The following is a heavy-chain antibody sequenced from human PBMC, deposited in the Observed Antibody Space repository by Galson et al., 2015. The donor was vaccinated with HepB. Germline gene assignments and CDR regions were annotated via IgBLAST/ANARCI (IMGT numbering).Heavy chain of an antibody. Sequence: CAISGDSVSSHSAAWNWIRQSPSRGLEWLGRTYYRSKWYNDYAVSVKSRITINPDTSKNQFSLQLNSVTPEDTAVYYCARESIAAAGTRDAFDIWGQGTMVTVSS. V-gene: IGHV6-1*01. CDR3: ARESIAAAGTRDAFDI. CDR1: GDSVSSHSAA. J-gene: IGHJ3*02. D-gene: IGHD6-13*01. CDR2: TYYRSKWYN.